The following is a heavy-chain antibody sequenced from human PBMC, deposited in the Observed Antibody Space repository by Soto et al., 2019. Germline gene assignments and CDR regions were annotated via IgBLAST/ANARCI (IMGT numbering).Heavy chain of an antibody. J-gene: IGHJ4*02. CDR3: ATGITTSCFAGRCFDY. CDR1: GYTFTSHA. CDR2: INSANGNT. D-gene: IGHD2-2*01. V-gene: IGHV1-3*01. Sequence: GASVKVSCKASGYTFTSHAMHWVRQAPGQSLEWMGWINSANGNTKYSQNFQGRVTMTEDTSSGTAYMDLSSLGSGDTAVYFCATGITTSCFAGRCFDYWGQGTLVTVSS.